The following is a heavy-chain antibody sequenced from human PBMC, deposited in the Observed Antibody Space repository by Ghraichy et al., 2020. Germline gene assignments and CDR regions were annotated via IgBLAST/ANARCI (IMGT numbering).Heavy chain of an antibody. CDR1: GGSISSYY. V-gene: IGHV4-59*01. Sequence: SETLSLTCTVSGGSISSYYWSWIRQPPGKGLEWIGYIYYSGSTNYNPSLKSRVTISVDTSKNQFSLKLSSVTAADTAVYYCARVRTPVDYYDSSGYYLYYFDYWGQGTLVTVSS. CDR3: ARVRTPVDYYDSSGYYLYYFDY. J-gene: IGHJ4*02. CDR2: IYYSGST. D-gene: IGHD3-22*01.